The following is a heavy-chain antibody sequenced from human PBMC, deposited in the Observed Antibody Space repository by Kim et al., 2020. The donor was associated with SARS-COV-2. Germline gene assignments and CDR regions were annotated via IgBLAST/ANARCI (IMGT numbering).Heavy chain of an antibody. D-gene: IGHD3-10*01. Sequence: ASVKVSCKASGYTFTSYAMHWVRQAPGQRLEWMGWINSGNGNTKYSQKFQGRVTITRDTSASTAYMELSSLRSEDTAVYYCARGAWYYGSGSYYNPHFDYWGQGTLVTVSS. J-gene: IGHJ4*02. V-gene: IGHV1-3*01. CDR1: GYTFTSYA. CDR2: INSGNGNT. CDR3: ARGAWYYGSGSYYNPHFDY.